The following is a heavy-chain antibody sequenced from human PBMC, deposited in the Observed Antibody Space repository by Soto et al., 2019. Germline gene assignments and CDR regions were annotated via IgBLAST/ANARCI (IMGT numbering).Heavy chain of an antibody. J-gene: IGHJ3*02. CDR2: INHSGST. Sequence: PSETLSLTCAVYGGSFSGYYWSWIRQPPGKGLEWIGEINHSGSTNYNPSLKSRVTISVDTSKNQFSLKLSSVTAADTAVYYCAKDVLRYFDWLPDAFDIWGQGTMVTVSS. V-gene: IGHV4-34*01. CDR1: GGSFSGYY. D-gene: IGHD3-9*01. CDR3: AKDVLRYFDWLPDAFDI.